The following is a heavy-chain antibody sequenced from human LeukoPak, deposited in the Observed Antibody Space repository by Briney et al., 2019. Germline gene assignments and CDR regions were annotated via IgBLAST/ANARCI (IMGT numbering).Heavy chain of an antibody. CDR2: IYYSGST. CDR1: GDSIRSRSYY. Sequence: PSETLSLTCTVSGDSIRSRSYYWGWIRQPPGKGLEWIGSIYYSGSTYYNPSLKSRVTISIDTSKNQFSLKLSSVTAADTAVYYCARGYRIRYFDWLPHHDAFDIWGQGTMVTVSS. J-gene: IGHJ3*02. V-gene: IGHV4-39*02. CDR3: ARGYRIRYFDWLPHHDAFDI. D-gene: IGHD3-9*01.